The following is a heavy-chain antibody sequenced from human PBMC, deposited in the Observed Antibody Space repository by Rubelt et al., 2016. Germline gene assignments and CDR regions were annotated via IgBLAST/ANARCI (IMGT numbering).Heavy chain of an antibody. CDR2: ISKTSSTI. CDR1: GFTFTSYS. Sequence: EGQLVDSGGGLVQPGGSLRLSCVASGFTFTSYSMNWVRQTPGKGLEWVSYISKTSSTIYYADSVKGRFTISRDNAKNSVYLQMNSLRAEETAVYYCVRDNWNALPGWFDPWGQGTLVTVSS. V-gene: IGHV3-48*04. J-gene: IGHJ5*02. CDR3: VRDNWNALPGWFDP. D-gene: IGHD1-1*01.